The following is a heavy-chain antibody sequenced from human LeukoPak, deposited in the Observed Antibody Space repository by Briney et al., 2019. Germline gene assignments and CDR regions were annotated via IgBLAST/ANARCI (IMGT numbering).Heavy chain of an antibody. CDR3: ARVPSYCSGGSCYSPVY. V-gene: IGHV4-34*01. D-gene: IGHD2-15*01. CDR2: INHSGST. Sequence: SETLSLTCAVYGGSFSGYYWSWIRQPPGKGLEWIGEINHSGSTDYNPSLKSRVTISVDTSKNQFSLKLSSVTAADTAVYYCARVPSYCSGGSCYSPVYWGPGTLVTVSS. J-gene: IGHJ4*02. CDR1: GGSFSGYY.